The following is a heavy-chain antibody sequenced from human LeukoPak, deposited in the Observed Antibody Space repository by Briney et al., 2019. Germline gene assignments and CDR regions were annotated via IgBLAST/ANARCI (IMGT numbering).Heavy chain of an antibody. D-gene: IGHD5-24*01. V-gene: IGHV3-7*01. CDR2: IKQDVSEK. CDR3: AREADDGVYYFDY. CDR1: GFTFTSYW. J-gene: IGHJ4*02. Sequence: GGSLRLSCAASGFTFTSYWMTWVRQAPGKGLEWVANIKQDVSEKYYVDSVKGGLTISRDNAKNSLYLQMNSLRAEDTAVYYCAREADDGVYYFDYWGQGTLVTVSS.